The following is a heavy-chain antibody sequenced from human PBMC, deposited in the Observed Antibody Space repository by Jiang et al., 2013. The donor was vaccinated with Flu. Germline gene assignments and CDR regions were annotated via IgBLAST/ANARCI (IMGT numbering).Heavy chain of an antibody. Sequence: AEVKKPRASVKVSCKASGYTFTGYYMHWVRQAPGQGLEWMGWINPNNDGTNYAQKFQGRVTMTRDTSISTAYMELSRLRSDDTAVYYCARVPKEYYDFWSGFPQDVWGKG. CDR1: GYTFTGYY. CDR2: INPNNDGT. CDR3: ARVPKEYYDFWSGFPQDV. J-gene: IGHJ6*03. V-gene: IGHV1-2*02. D-gene: IGHD3-3*01.